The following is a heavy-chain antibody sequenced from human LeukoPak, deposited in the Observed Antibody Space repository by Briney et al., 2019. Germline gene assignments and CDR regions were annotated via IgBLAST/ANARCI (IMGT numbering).Heavy chain of an antibody. CDR2: TYYRSKWYS. J-gene: IGHJ6*04. D-gene: IGHD6-19*01. Sequence: SQTLLLTCAISGDSVSSNSAAWNWIRQSPSRGLEWLGRTYYRSKWYSDYAASVKSRITINPDTSKNQFSLQLNSVTPEDTAVYYCARGSWLVVGYYYYYGMDVWGKGTTVTVSS. CDR3: ARGSWLVVGYYYYYGMDV. V-gene: IGHV6-1*01. CDR1: GDSVSSNSAA.